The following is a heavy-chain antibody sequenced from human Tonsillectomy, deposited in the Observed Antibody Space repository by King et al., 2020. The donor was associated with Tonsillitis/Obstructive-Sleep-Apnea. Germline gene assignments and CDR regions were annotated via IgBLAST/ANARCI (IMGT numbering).Heavy chain of an antibody. CDR3: AAQTLDFWSGNYYFDS. CDR2: VYYGGST. D-gene: IGHD3-3*01. V-gene: IGHV4-61*01. CDR1: GGSVSSGSYY. J-gene: IGHJ4*02. Sequence: VPLQESGPGLVKPSENLSLTCTVSGGSVSSGSYYWSWIRQPPGKGLEWIGYVYYGGSTNYNPSLKSRVTISVDTSKNQFSLKLSSVTAADTAVYYCAAQTLDFWSGNYYFDSWGQGTLVTVSS.